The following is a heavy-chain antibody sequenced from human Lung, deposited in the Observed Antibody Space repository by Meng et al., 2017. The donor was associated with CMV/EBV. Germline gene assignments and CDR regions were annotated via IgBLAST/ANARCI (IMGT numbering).Heavy chain of an antibody. J-gene: IGHJ4*02. V-gene: IGHV1-8*03. CDR2: MDPNSGNT. D-gene: IGHD6-13*01. CDR3: ARARIAALLAFDH. Sequence: SCKASGYTFSSYDINWVRQATGLGLEWMGWMDPNSGNTGYAQKFQGRVTFTRNTSISTAYMELSSLRSEDTAVYYCARARIAALLAFDHWGQGTLVTVS. CDR1: GYTFSSYD.